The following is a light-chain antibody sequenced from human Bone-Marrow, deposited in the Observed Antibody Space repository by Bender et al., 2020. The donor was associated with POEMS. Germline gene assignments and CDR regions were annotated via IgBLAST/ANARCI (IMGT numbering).Light chain of an antibody. Sequence: QSVLTQPPSVSGAPGQKVTISCTGTNSNIGAGFAVHWYQQFPGTAPKLLIYVTNNRPSGVPDRFSGSVSGTSASLAITGLQAEDEADYYCQSYDSSLSASVFGGGTKLTVL. J-gene: IGLJ3*02. CDR3: QSYDSSLSASV. V-gene: IGLV1-40*01. CDR1: NSNIGAGFA. CDR2: VTN.